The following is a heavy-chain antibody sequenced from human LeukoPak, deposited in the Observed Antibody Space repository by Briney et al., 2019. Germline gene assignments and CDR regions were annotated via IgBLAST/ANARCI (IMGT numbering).Heavy chain of an antibody. Sequence: PGGSLRLSCAASGFIFSNYWMTGVRKAPGKGLEWGANIKEDGSEKYYLDSVSGRFTISRDNAKNSLYLQMNSLRAEDTAVYYCVKVSIAVAGSDYWGQGTLVTVSS. CDR2: IKEDGSEK. CDR3: VKVSIAVAGSDY. CDR1: GFIFSNYW. J-gene: IGHJ4*02. V-gene: IGHV3-7*01. D-gene: IGHD6-13*01.